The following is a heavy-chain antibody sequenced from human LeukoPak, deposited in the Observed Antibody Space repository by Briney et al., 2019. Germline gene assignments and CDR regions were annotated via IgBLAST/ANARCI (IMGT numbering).Heavy chain of an antibody. J-gene: IGHJ4*02. Sequence: MPSETLSLTCAVCGGSFSGYYWTWIRQPPGRGLEWIGEINHSGSTNYNPSLKSRVTISVDTSKSQFSLKLNSVTAADTAMYYCARGRDPYWGQGTLVTVSS. CDR2: INHSGST. D-gene: IGHD5-24*01. CDR3: ARGRDPY. CDR1: GGSFSGYY. V-gene: IGHV4-34*01.